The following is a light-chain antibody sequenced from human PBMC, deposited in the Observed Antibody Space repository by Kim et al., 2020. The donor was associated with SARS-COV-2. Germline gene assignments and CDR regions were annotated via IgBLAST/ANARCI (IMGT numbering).Light chain of an antibody. Sequence: VYPGQTVNTTCSGHRLGDKYACWYQQKPGQSPVLVIYHDSNRPSGIPERFSGSNAGNTATLTISETQAVDEADYFCQAWVTTTVVFGGGTQLTVL. CDR2: HDS. CDR3: QAWVTTTVV. V-gene: IGLV3-1*01. CDR1: RLGDKY. J-gene: IGLJ2*01.